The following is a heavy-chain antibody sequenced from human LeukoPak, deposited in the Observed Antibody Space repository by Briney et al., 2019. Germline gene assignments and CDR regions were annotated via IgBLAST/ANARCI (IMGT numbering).Heavy chain of an antibody. J-gene: IGHJ4*02. Sequence: LAGGSLRLSCAASGFTFSNYWMSWVRQAPGKGLEWVANIKQDGSEKYYVDSVKGRFTISRDNAKNSLYLQMNSLRAEDTAVYYCARDRYCSGDWGQGTPVTVSS. V-gene: IGHV3-7*01. CDR3: ARDRYCSGD. CDR1: GFTFSNYW. D-gene: IGHD2-15*01. CDR2: IKQDGSEK.